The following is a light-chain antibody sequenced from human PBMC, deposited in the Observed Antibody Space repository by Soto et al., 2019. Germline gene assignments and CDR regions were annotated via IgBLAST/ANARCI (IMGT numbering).Light chain of an antibody. J-gene: IGKJ4*01. CDR2: DVS. CDR3: QQYKSYPLT. V-gene: IGKV1-5*01. Sequence: EIQMTQSPSTLSAFVGDTVTITCRASQTISGWLAWYQQKPGKAPKLLIFDVSSLESGVPSRFSGSDSGTEFTLTISGLQPDDSAVYHCQQYKSYPLTFGGGTKVDIK. CDR1: QTISGW.